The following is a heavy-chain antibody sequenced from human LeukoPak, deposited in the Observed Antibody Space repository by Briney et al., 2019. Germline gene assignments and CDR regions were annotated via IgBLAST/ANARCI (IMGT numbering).Heavy chain of an antibody. CDR1: GFTFSNYW. CDR2: INTDGSST. D-gene: IGHD6-6*01. CDR3: ARGYSSSYRIDY. Sequence: GGSLRLSCAASGFTFSNYWMHWVRQAPGKGLVWVSRINTDGSSTTYADSVKGRFTISRDDAKNTLYLQMNSLSAEDTAVYYCARGYSSSYRIDYWGQGTLVTVSS. J-gene: IGHJ4*02. V-gene: IGHV3-74*01.